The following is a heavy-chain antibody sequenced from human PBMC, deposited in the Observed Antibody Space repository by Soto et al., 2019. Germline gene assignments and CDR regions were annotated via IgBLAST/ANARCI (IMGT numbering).Heavy chain of an antibody. CDR3: ARDVSSGWYYFDY. V-gene: IGHV3-66*01. CDR2: ISSDGSK. Sequence: GGSLRLSCAASGFTVSSNYMSWVRQAPGKGPEWVSVISSDGSKYYADSVKVRFTISRDNSKNTLYLQMNSLRAEDTAVYFCARDVSSGWYYFDYWAQGTLVPVSS. D-gene: IGHD6-19*01. J-gene: IGHJ4*02. CDR1: GFTVSSNY.